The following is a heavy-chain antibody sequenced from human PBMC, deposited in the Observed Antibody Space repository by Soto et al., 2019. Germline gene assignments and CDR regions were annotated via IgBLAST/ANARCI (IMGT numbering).Heavy chain of an antibody. J-gene: IGHJ6*02. Sequence: QVQLVQSGAEGKKPGYSVKVSCKASGGTFSSYAISWVRQAPGQGLEWMGGIIPIFGTANYAQKFQGRVTITEDKDTSTAYMELSSLRSEDTAVYYCARDRSRVRGGGTFSPLGMDVWGQGTTVTVSS. CDR1: GGTFSSYA. V-gene: IGHV1-69*06. CDR2: IIPIFGTA. CDR3: ARDRSRVRGGGTFSPLGMDV. D-gene: IGHD1-1*01.